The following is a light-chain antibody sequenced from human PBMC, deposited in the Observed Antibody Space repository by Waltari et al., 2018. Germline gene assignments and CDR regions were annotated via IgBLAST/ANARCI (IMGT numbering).Light chain of an antibody. CDR3: QQYYSIPIT. Sequence: EIVMTQSPDSLAVSLGERAAINFKSSRSVLYNSNNKNYLAWYQQKPRQPPKLLINWASSRESGVPDRFSGSGSGTDFTLTISSLQAEDVAVYYCQQYYSIPITFGQGTRLEIK. J-gene: IGKJ5*01. CDR1: RSVLYNSNNKNY. CDR2: WAS. V-gene: IGKV4-1*01.